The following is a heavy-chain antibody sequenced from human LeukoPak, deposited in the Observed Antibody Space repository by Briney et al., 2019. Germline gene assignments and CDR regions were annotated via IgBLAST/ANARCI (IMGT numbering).Heavy chain of an antibody. CDR2: ISSSGSTI. V-gene: IGHV3-48*03. J-gene: IGHJ4*02. Sequence: PGGSLRLSCAASGFTFSSYEMNWVRQAPGKWPEWVSYISSSGSTIYYADSVKGRFTISRDNAKNSLYLQMNSLRAEDTAVYYCARRAAALGAFDYWGPGTLVTVSS. CDR1: GFTFSSYE. D-gene: IGHD6-13*01. CDR3: ARRAAALGAFDY.